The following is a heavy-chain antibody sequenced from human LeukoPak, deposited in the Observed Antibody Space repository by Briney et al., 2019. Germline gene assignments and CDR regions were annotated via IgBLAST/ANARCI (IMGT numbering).Heavy chain of an antibody. D-gene: IGHD2-2*01. CDR1: GFTFSSYS. V-gene: IGHV3-48*04. CDR3: ANHLACGSTSCPPFDD. CDR2: ISSSSRTI. J-gene: IGHJ4*02. Sequence: PGESLRLSCAASGFTFSSYSMNWVRQAPGKGLEWVSYISSSSRTIYYADSVKGRFTISRDNAKSSLYLQMNSLRAEDTAVYYCANHLACGSTSCPPFDDWGQGTLVTVSS.